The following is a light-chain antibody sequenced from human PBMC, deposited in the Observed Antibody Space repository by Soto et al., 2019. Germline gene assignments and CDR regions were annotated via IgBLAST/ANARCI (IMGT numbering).Light chain of an antibody. CDR3: QQYDDWPPRLS. CDR2: EAS. J-gene: IGKJ4*01. CDR1: QRVKTN. Sequence: EIVLTQSPATLSVAPGERATLSCRASQRVKTNLAWYQQKPGQAPRLLMYEASTRATGIPTRFSGSGSGTEFTLTISSLQSEDFAVYFCQQYDDWPPRLSFGGGTKLEIQ. V-gene: IGKV3-15*01.